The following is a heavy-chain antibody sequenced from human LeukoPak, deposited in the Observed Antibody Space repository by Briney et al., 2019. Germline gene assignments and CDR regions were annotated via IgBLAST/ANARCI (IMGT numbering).Heavy chain of an antibody. CDR2: IIPIFGTA. J-gene: IGHJ4*02. V-gene: IGHV1-69*05. CDR3: ARAYNWNDRFDY. D-gene: IGHD1-20*01. Sequence: SVKVSCKASGGTFSSYAISWVRQAPGQGLEWMGGIIPIFGTANYAQKFQGRLTVTRDTSPTAVYMELSSLRSEDTAVYYCARAYNWNDRFDYWGQGTLVTVSS. CDR1: GGTFSSYA.